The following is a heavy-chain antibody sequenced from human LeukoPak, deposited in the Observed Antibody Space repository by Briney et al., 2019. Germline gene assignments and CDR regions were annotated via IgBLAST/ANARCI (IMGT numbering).Heavy chain of an antibody. V-gene: IGHV1-24*01. D-gene: IGHD3-22*01. Sequence: ASVKVSCKVSGYTLTELSMHWVRQAPGKGLEWMGGFDPEDGETIYAQKFQGRVTMTEDTSTDTAYMELSSLRSEDTAVYYCATELLDGSGYDYYFDYWGQGTLVTVSS. CDR1: GYTLTELS. J-gene: IGHJ4*02. CDR3: ATELLDGSGYDYYFDY. CDR2: FDPEDGET.